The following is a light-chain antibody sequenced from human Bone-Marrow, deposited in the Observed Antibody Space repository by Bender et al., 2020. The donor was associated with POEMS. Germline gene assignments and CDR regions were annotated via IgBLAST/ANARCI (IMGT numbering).Light chain of an antibody. V-gene: IGLV2-23*01. CDR3: CSYAGTKILL. CDR1: SSDAVSYNL. CDR2: EVS. J-gene: IGLJ2*01. Sequence: QSALTQPASVSGSPGQSITISCTGTSSDAVSYNLVSWYQQHPGKAPKVVIYEVSERPSGVSNRFSGSKSGNTASLTISGLQAEDEADYYCCSYAGTKILLFGGWTKLTVL.